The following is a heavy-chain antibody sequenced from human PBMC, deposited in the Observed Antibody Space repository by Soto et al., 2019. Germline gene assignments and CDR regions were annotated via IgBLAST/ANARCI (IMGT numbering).Heavy chain of an antibody. Sequence: PGGSLRLSCAASGFTFSSYGMHWVRQAPGKGLEWVSYISSSSSTIYYADSVKGRFTISRDNAKNSLYLQMNSLRDEDTAVYYCASDALYSNYSMDVWGQGTTVTVSS. D-gene: IGHD4-4*01. V-gene: IGHV3-48*02. CDR2: ISSSSSTI. CDR3: ASDALYSNYSMDV. J-gene: IGHJ6*02. CDR1: GFTFSSYG.